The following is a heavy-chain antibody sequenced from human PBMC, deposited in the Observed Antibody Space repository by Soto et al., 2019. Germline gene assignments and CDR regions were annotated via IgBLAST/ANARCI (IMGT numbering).Heavy chain of an antibody. V-gene: IGHV3-7*04. Sequence: EVQLVESGGGLVQPGGSLRLSCAASGFTFNRYWMKWVRQAPGRGLEWMGIINQDGSEKHYVDSVKGRFTISRDNAKDSVYLQMNSLKAEDTAMYYCARGGYDYSNPFDYWGQGTLVTVSS. CDR3: ARGGYDYSNPFDY. CDR2: INQDGSEK. CDR1: GFTFNRYW. J-gene: IGHJ4*02. D-gene: IGHD4-4*01.